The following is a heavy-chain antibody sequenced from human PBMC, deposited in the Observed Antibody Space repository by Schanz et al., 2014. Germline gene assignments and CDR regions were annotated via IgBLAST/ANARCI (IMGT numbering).Heavy chain of an antibody. CDR3: ARQGDVYRLDY. V-gene: IGHV4-59*08. D-gene: IGHD1-26*01. J-gene: IGHJ4*02. Sequence: QMQLQESGPGLVKPSETLSLTCTVSGASISFYDWNWIRQSPGKGLEWIGYIYHSGSPIYNPSLQSRVTIAIDTSKTHFSLKRESVTAADTAMYFCARQGDVYRLDYWGQGTLVTVTS. CDR2: IYHSGSP. CDR1: GASISFYD.